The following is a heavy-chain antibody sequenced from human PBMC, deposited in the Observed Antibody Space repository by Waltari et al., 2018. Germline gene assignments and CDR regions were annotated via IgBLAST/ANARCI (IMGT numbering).Heavy chain of an antibody. J-gene: IGHJ5*02. CDR3: ARKRYYYDSSGYWNWFDP. Sequence: QVQLVQSGAEVKKPGASVKVSCKASGYTFTSYDINWVRQATGQGLEWMGWMNPNSGNTGYAQKFQGRVTMTMNTSISTPYRELSSLRSEDTAVYYCARKRYYYDSSGYWNWFDPWGQGTLVTVSS. V-gene: IGHV1-8*01. CDR2: MNPNSGNT. D-gene: IGHD3-22*01. CDR1: GYTFTSYD.